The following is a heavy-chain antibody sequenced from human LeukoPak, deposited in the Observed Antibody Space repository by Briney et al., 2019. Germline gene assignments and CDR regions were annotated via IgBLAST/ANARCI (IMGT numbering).Heavy chain of an antibody. Sequence: SETLSLTCSVSGGSINSSPYYWAWIRQPPGKGLEWVGSISHSGTTYYSPSLESRVTVSQDASENQFSLILTSLTVADTAVYYCARVDFPGAFDIWGQGTRVTVSS. CDR3: ARVDFPGAFDI. CDR2: ISHSGTT. J-gene: IGHJ3*02. CDR1: GGSINSSPYY. V-gene: IGHV4-39*07.